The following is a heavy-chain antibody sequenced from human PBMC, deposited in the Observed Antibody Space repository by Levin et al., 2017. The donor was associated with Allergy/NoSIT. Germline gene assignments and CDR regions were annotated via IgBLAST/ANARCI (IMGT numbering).Heavy chain of an antibody. CDR3: ARANLVPDVFDL. CDR2: ISYDGGNK. CDR1: GFTFSNYA. Sequence: LSLTCAASGFTFSNYAMHWVRQAPGKGLEWVALISYDGGNKYYADSVTGRFTISRDTSKNTLYLQMNSLRAEDTAVYYCARANLVPDVFDLWGQGTMVTVSS. V-gene: IGHV3-30-3*01. D-gene: IGHD2-8*02. J-gene: IGHJ3*01.